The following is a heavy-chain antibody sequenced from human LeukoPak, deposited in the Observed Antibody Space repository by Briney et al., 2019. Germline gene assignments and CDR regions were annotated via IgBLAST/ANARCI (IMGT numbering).Heavy chain of an antibody. CDR1: GGSISSGGYY. V-gene: IGHV4-31*03. D-gene: IGHD3-22*01. J-gene: IGHJ4*02. CDR2: IYYSGST. Sequence: SQTLSLTCTVSGGSISSGGYYWSWLRQHPGKGLEWIGYIYYSGSTYYNPSLKSRVTISVDTSKNQFSLKLSSVTAADTAVYYCARAETYYYDSSGYYYGTYYFDYWGQGTLVTVSS. CDR3: ARAETYYYDSSGYYYGTYYFDY.